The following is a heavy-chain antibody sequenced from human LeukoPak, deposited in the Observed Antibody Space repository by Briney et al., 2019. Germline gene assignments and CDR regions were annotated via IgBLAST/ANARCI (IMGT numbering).Heavy chain of an antibody. Sequence: PSETLSLTCTVSGGSISSGSYYWSWIRQPAGKGLEWIGRIYTSGSTNYNPSLKSRVTMSVDTSKNQFSLKLSSVTAADTAVYYCARDKYYYGSETYYFDYWGQGTLVTVSS. CDR2: IYTSGST. D-gene: IGHD3-10*01. CDR3: ARDKYYYGSETYYFDY. V-gene: IGHV4-61*02. CDR1: GGSISSGSYY. J-gene: IGHJ4*02.